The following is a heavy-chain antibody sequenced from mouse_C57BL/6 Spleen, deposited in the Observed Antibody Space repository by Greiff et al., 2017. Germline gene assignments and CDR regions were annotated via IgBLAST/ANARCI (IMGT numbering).Heavy chain of an antibody. CDR2: IDPSDSET. V-gene: IGHV1-52*01. J-gene: IGHJ4*01. CDR3: ARSADYVPNYYAMDY. D-gene: IGHD2-4*01. CDR1: GYTFTSYW. Sequence: VQLQQPGAELVRPGSSVKLSCKASGYTFTSYWMHWVKQRPIQGLEWIGNIDPSDSETHYNQKFKDKATLTVDKSSSTAYMQLSSLTSEDSAVYYCARSADYVPNYYAMDYWGQGTSVTVSS.